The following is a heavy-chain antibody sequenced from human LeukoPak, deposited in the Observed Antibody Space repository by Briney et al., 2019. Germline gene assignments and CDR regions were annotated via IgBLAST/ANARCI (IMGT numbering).Heavy chain of an antibody. J-gene: IGHJ4*02. D-gene: IGHD3-9*01. CDR1: GLTVSNNY. V-gene: IGHV3-23*01. CDR2: ISGSGGST. CDR3: AKHILTGPGLFGC. Sequence: PGGSLRLSCAASGLTVSNNYLSWVRQAPGKGLEWVSAISGSGGSTYYADSVKGRFTISRDNSKNTLYLQMNSLRAEDTAVYYCAKHILTGPGLFGCWGQGTLVTVSS.